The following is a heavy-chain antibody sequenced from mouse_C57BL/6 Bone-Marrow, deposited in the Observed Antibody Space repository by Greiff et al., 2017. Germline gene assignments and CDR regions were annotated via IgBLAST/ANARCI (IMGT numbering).Heavy chain of an antibody. V-gene: IGHV15-2*01. CDR1: DSEVFPIAY. J-gene: IGHJ1*03. CDR2: ILPSIGRT. CDR3: ARHYGNYQLYFDV. Sequence: QVQLKQSGSELRSPGSSVKLSCKDFDSEVFPIAYMSWVRQKPGHGFEWIGGILPSIGRTIYGEKFEDKATLDADTLSNTAYLELNRLTSEDSAIYYCARHYGNYQLYFDVWGTGTTVTVSS. D-gene: IGHD2-1*01.